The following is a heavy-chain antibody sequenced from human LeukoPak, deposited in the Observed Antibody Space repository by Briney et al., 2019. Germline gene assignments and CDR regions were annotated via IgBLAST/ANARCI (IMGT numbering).Heavy chain of an antibody. CDR2: INHSGST. CDR1: GGSFSGYY. CDR3: ARARASLNDY. D-gene: IGHD6-6*01. J-gene: IGHJ4*02. Sequence: SETLSLSCAVYGGSFSGYYWSWIRQPPGKGLEWIGEINHSGSTNYNPSLKSRVTISVDTSKNQFSLKLSSVTAADTAVYYCARARASLNDYWGQGTLVTVSS. V-gene: IGHV4-34*01.